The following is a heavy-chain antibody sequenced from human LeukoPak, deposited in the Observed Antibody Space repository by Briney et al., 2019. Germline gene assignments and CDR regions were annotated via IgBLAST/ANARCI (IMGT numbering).Heavy chain of an antibody. CDR3: ARGGGYFNY. J-gene: IGHJ4*02. V-gene: IGHV4-4*07. Sequence: SETLSLTCTVSGGSITNFYWSWIRQPAGKGLEWIGRIYSSGTITYNPSLERRVSMSVDTSKNQFSLKLSSVTAADTAVYYCARGGGYFNYWGQGTLVTVSS. CDR2: IYSSGTI. CDR1: GGSITNFY. D-gene: IGHD3-16*01.